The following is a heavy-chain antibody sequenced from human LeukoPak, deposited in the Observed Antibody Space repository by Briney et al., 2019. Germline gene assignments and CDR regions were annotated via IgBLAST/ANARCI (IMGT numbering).Heavy chain of an antibody. J-gene: IGHJ6*02. CDR3: ARARVQLSAYYYYGMDV. V-gene: IGHV3-66*01. D-gene: IGHD3-16*02. CDR2: IYSGGST. CDR1: GFTVSSNY. Sequence: PGGSLRLSCAASGFTVSSNYMSWVRQAPGKGLEWVSVIYSGGSTYYADSVKGRFTISRDNSKSTLYLQMNSLRAEDTAVYYCARARVQLSAYYYYGMDVWGQGTTVTVSS.